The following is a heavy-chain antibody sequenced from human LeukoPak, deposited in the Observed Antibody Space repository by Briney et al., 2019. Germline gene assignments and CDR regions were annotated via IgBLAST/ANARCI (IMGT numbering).Heavy chain of an antibody. J-gene: IGHJ4*02. Sequence: SETLSLTCAVYGGSFSGYYRSWIRQPPGKGLEWIGEINHSGSINYNPSLKSRVTISVDTSKNQFSLKLSSVTAADTAVYYCARVRTLLWFGELFDYWGQGTLVTVSS. CDR1: GGSFSGYY. CDR2: INHSGSI. V-gene: IGHV4-34*01. D-gene: IGHD3-10*01. CDR3: ARVRTLLWFGELFDY.